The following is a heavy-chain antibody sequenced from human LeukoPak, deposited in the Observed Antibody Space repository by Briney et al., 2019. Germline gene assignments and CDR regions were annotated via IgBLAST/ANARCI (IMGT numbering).Heavy chain of an antibody. V-gene: IGHV4-38-2*02. CDR2: VHHSGRT. D-gene: IGHD1-1*01. CDR3: ARDDLGYGY. Sequence: SETLSLTCTVSGYSISSDYYWGWIRPPPGKGLEWIGKVHHSGRTYYNPSLKSRLPISVDTSKNQFSLKLSSVTAADTAVYYCARDDLGYGYWGQGTLVTVSS. J-gene: IGHJ4*02. CDR1: GYSISSDYY.